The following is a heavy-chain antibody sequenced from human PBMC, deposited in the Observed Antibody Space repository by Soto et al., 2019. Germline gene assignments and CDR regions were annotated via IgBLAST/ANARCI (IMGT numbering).Heavy chain of an antibody. Sequence: QVQLVQSGAEVKKPGASVKVSCKASGYTFTSYDINWVRQATGQGLEWMGWMNPNSGNTGYAQKFQGRVTMTRNTSRSAAYMELSSLRSADTAVYYCARGLDSSSWYQYYYYDGMDVWGQGTTGTVSS. V-gene: IGHV1-8*01. J-gene: IGHJ6*02. CDR2: MNPNSGNT. CDR1: GYTFTSYD. D-gene: IGHD6-13*01. CDR3: ARGLDSSSWYQYYYYDGMDV.